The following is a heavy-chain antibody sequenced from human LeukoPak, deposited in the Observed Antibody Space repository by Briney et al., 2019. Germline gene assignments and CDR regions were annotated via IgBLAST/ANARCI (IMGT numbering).Heavy chain of an antibody. CDR2: ITGSGGST. J-gene: IGHJ4*02. V-gene: IGHV3-23*01. Sequence: GGSLRLSCAPSAFTLDNFAMTWVRQAPGKGLEWVSEITGSGGSTYYADSVKGRFTISRDNSKNTLYLQMNSLRAEDTAIYYCARELFDFDYWGQGTLVTVSS. CDR1: AFTLDNFA. CDR3: ARELFDFDY. D-gene: IGHD3-10*01.